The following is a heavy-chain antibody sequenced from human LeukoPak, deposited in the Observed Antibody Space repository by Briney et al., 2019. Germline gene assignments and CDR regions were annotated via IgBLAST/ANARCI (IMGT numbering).Heavy chain of an antibody. CDR1: GFTFSSYG. J-gene: IGHJ6*02. CDR2: IWYDGSNK. CDR3: AREGDSSGWLNSNYYYGMDV. V-gene: IGHV3-33*08. D-gene: IGHD6-19*01. Sequence: GGSLRLSCAASGFTFSSYGMHWVRQAPGKGLEWVAVIWYDGSNKYYADSVKGRFTISRDNSKNTLYLQMNSLRAEDTAVYYCAREGDSSGWLNSNYYYGMDVWGQGTTVTVSS.